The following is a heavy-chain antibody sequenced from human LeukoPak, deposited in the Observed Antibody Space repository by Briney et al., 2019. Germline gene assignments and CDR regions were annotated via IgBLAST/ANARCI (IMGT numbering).Heavy chain of an antibody. CDR2: IIPIFGTA. D-gene: IGHD5-18*01. V-gene: IGHV1-69*13. CDR3: ASGAGSAMVTTNFDY. CDR1: GGTFSSYA. J-gene: IGHJ4*02. Sequence: ASVKVSCKASGGTFSSYAISWVRQAPGQGLEWTGGIIPIFGTANYAQKFQGRVTITADESTSTAYMELSSLRSEDTAVYYCASGAGSAMVTTNFDYWGQGTLVTVSS.